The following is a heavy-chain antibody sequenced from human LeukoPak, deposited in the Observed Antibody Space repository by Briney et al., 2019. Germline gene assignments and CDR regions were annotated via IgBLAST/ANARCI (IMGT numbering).Heavy chain of an antibody. J-gene: IGHJ4*02. V-gene: IGHV1-18*01. CDR2: ISAYNGNT. CDR1: GGTFSSYA. CDR3: ARALYSSGWYDRFDY. Sequence: ASVKVSCKASGGTFSSYAISWVRQAPRQGLEWMGWISAYNGNTNYAQKLQGRVTMTTDTSTSTAYMELRSLRSDDTAVYYCARALYSSGWYDRFDYWGQGTLVTVSS. D-gene: IGHD6-19*01.